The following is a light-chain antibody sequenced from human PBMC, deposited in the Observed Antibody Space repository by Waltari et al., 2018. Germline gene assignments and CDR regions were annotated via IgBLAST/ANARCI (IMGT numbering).Light chain of an antibody. Sequence: VMTQFPATLSLSPGESATLFCRASQSITSNLAWYQQKPGQAPRLLMYGASIRVPGIPARVSGSGSGTEFTLTISSLQSEDFAVYYCHQYNNWPGTFGQGTKLEIK. CDR1: QSITSN. CDR2: GAS. V-gene: IGKV3-15*01. J-gene: IGKJ2*02. CDR3: HQYNNWPGT.